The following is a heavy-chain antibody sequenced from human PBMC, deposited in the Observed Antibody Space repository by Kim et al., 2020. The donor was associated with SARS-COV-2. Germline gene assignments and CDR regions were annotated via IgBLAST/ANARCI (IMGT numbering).Heavy chain of an antibody. J-gene: IGHJ6*02. D-gene: IGHD3-10*01. CDR2: ISYDGSNK. V-gene: IGHV3-30*04. CDR1: GFTFSSYA. CDR3: ARAHTHEVRGVIRYYYYYGMDV. Sequence: GGSLRLSCAASGFTFSSYAMHWVRQAPGKGLEWVAVISYDGSNKYYADSVKGRFTISRDNSKNTLYLQMNSLRAEDTAVYYCARAHTHEVRGVIRYYYYYGMDVWGQGTTVTVSS.